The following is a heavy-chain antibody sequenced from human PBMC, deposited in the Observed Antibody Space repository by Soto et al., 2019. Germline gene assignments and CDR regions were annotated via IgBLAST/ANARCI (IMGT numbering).Heavy chain of an antibody. J-gene: IGHJ3*02. CDR2: LYSGGST. CDR3: ARDRPGDEGDAFDI. V-gene: IGHV3-53*02. CDR1: GLIVSTNY. D-gene: IGHD3-10*01. Sequence: EVQLVETGGGLIQPGGSLRLSCAASGLIVSTNYMNWFRQAPGKGLEWVSVLYSGGSTHYAGSVKGRFIISRDNSKNTRYLQMNSLRAEDKAVYYCARDRPGDEGDAFDIWGLGTLVTVSS.